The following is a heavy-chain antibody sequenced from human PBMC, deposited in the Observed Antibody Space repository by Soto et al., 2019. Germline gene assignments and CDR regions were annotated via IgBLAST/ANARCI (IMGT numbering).Heavy chain of an antibody. CDR3: ALRGDCGGDCYSFDY. CDR1: GGSISSSNW. J-gene: IGHJ4*02. Sequence: QVQLQESGPGLVKPSGTLSLTCAVSGGSISSSNWWSWVRQPPGKGLEWIGEIYHSGSTNYNPSLKSRVTISVDKSKNQFSLKLSSVTAADTAVYYCALRGDCGGDCYSFDYWGQGTLVTVSS. D-gene: IGHD2-21*02. V-gene: IGHV4-4*02. CDR2: IYHSGST.